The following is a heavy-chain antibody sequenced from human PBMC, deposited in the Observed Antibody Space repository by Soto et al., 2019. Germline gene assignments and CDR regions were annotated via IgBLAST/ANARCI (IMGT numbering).Heavy chain of an antibody. CDR3: ARSGYCTNGVCYHLFDP. Sequence: QVQLQESGPGLVKPSQTLSLTCTVSGGSISSGDYYWSWIRQPPGKGVEWIGYSYYSGSTYYNPSLQSRVTISVDTYTNQFSLKLRSVTAEDTAVYYCARSGYCTNGVCYHLFDPWGQGTQVTVSS. D-gene: IGHD2-8*01. J-gene: IGHJ5*02. CDR1: GGSISSGDYY. CDR2: SYYSGST. V-gene: IGHV4-30-4*01.